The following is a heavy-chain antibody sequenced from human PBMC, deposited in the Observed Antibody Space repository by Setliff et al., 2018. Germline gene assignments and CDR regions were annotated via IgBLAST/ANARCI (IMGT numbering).Heavy chain of an antibody. J-gene: IGHJ4*02. V-gene: IGHV4-34*01. Sequence: PSETLSLTCAVYGGSFSGYYWSWIRQPPGKGLEWIGEINHSGSTNYNPSLKSRVTISVDTSKNQFSLKLSSVTAADTAVYYCARGYGYSSGWYRVYFDYWGQGTLVTAPQ. CDR1: GGSFSGYY. CDR3: ARGYGYSSGWYRVYFDY. D-gene: IGHD6-19*01. CDR2: INHSGST.